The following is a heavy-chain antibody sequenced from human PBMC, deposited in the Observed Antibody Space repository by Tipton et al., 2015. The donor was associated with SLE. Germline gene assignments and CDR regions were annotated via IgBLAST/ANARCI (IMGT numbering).Heavy chain of an antibody. V-gene: IGHV4-38-2*02. Sequence: TLSLTCAVSGYSISSGYYWGWIRQPPGKGLEWIGSIYHSGNTYYNPSPKSRVTISVDTSKNQFSLKLSSVTAADTAVYYCARDISAGYYYGMDVWGQGTTVTVSS. CDR1: GYSISSGYY. J-gene: IGHJ6*02. CDR2: IYHSGNT. D-gene: IGHD3-9*01. CDR3: ARDISAGYYYGMDV.